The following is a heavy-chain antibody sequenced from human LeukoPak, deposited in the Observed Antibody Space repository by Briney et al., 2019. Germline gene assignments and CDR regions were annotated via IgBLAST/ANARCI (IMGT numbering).Heavy chain of an antibody. CDR2: IYSGGTT. V-gene: IGHV3-66*01. Sequence: GGSLRFSCEVSGFTVSLNYMSWVRQAPGKGLECVSVIYSGGTTYYADSVKDRFTVSRDNSKNTLYLQMNTLRVEDTALYYCARMNILTGSDAFDMWGQGTMVTVSS. D-gene: IGHD3-9*01. J-gene: IGHJ3*02. CDR3: ARMNILTGSDAFDM. CDR1: GFTVSLNY.